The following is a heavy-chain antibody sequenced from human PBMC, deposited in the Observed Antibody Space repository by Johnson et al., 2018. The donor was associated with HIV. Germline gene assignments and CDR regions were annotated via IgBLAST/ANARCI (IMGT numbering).Heavy chain of an antibody. V-gene: IGHV3-48*01. CDR3: ARDGPRGSYGAFDI. D-gene: IGHD1-26*01. CDR2: ISSSSSTI. CDR1: GFTLRGYT. J-gene: IGHJ3*02. Sequence: VQLVESGGGLVQPGGSLRLSCAASGFTLRGYTMNWVRQAPGKGLEGVSYISSSSSTIYYAASVKGRFSISRDNAKNSLYLQMNSLRADDTALYYCARDGPRGSYGAFDIWGQGTMVTVSS.